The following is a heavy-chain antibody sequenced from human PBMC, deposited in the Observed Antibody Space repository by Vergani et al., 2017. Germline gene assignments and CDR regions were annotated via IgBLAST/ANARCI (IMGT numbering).Heavy chain of an antibody. CDR3: ARHSTVEWLVKLGWIDP. CDR1: GASIRSSNYY. V-gene: IGHV4-39*01. D-gene: IGHD6-19*01. CDR2: IYYSGST. Sequence: QLQLQESGPGLVKPSATLSLTCSVSGASIRSSNYYWGWIRQPPGKGLEWTASIYYSGSTYYNPSLKSRVTISVDTSKNQFSLKLSSVTAAHTAVYFCARHSTVEWLVKLGWIDPWGQGILVTVSS. J-gene: IGHJ5*02.